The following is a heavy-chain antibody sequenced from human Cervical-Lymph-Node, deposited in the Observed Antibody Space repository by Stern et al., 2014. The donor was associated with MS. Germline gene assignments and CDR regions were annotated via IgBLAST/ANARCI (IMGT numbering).Heavy chain of an antibody. J-gene: IGHJ6*02. CDR2: IVPLFGKP. D-gene: IGHD4-17*01. CDR3: ASPLTATSVPFGYYGMDV. Sequence: VQLVQSGAEVKKPGSSVKVSCKASGGTFSNYATSWVRQAPGQGLEWIVGIVPLFGKPNYAQKFQGRVTITADESTSTAYMDLSSLRSEDTAVYYCASPLTATSVPFGYYGMDVWGQGTTVTVS. CDR1: GGTFSNYA. V-gene: IGHV1-69*12.